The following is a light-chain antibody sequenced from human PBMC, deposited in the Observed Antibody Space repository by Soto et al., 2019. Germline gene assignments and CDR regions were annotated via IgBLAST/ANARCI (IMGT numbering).Light chain of an antibody. CDR3: QQRNSWPLT. CDR1: QSVGSN. J-gene: IGKJ4*01. V-gene: IGKV3-15*01. Sequence: EIVMTQSPATLSVSPGERVTLSCRASQSVGSNLAWYQQKPGQAPRLLIYGASTRATGVPASFSGSGSGTEFTLTISSLQSEDFAVYYCQQRNSWPLTFGGGTKVEIK. CDR2: GAS.